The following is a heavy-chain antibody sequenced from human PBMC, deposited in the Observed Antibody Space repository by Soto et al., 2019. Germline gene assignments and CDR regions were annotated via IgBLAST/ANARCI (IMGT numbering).Heavy chain of an antibody. CDR1: GYTFTAYH. J-gene: IGHJ6*02. V-gene: IGHV1-2*02. D-gene: IGHD3-10*02. CDR3: ARNLDYYYGRGSGNGHGV. CDR2: INPKFGDT. Sequence: VRLVQSGAEVKEPGDSVRVSCEASGYTFTAYHIHWVRQAPGQGLEWMGWINPKFGDTGYAQDCQGRVSMTSDMSISTVYMELSRLTSDYTAIYYCARNLDYYYGRGSGNGHGVWGQGTTVTVFS.